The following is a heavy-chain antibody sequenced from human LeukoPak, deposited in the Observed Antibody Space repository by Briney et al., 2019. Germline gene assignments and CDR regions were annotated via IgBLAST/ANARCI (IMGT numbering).Heavy chain of an antibody. D-gene: IGHD6-13*01. V-gene: IGHV1-69*04. Sequence: VASVKVSCKASGGTFSSYAISWVRQAPGQGLEWMGRIVPILGTANYAQNFQGRVTITADRSTTTAYMELSSLRSEDTAVYYCARVPQGSSWPYYFDYWGQGTLVTVSS. CDR2: IVPILGTA. CDR1: GGTFSSYA. J-gene: IGHJ4*02. CDR3: ARVPQGSSWPYYFDY.